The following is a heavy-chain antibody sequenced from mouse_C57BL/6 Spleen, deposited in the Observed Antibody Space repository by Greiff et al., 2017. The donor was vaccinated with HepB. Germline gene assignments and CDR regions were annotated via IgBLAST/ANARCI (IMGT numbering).Heavy chain of an antibody. V-gene: IGHV1-52*01. Sequence: QVQLQQPGAELVRPGSSVKLSCKASGYTFTSYWMHWVKQRPIQGLEWIGNIDPSDSETHYNQKFKDKATLTVDKSSSTAYMQLSSLTSEDSAVYYCARNSDSHWYFDVWGTGTTVTVSS. J-gene: IGHJ1*03. CDR1: GYTFTSYW. D-gene: IGHD2-12*01. CDR3: ARNSDSHWYFDV. CDR2: IDPSDSET.